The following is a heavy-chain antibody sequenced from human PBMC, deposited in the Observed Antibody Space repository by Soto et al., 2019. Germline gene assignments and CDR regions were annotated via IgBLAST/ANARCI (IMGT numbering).Heavy chain of an antibody. Sequence: LSLTCTVSGGSISSSSYYWGWIRQPPGKGLEWIGSIYYSGSTYYNPSLKSRVTISVDTSKNQFSLKLSSVTAADTAVYYCARGTHYDFWSGYKDGMDVWGQGTTVTVSS. D-gene: IGHD3-3*01. V-gene: IGHV4-39*01. CDR1: GGSISSSSYY. J-gene: IGHJ6*02. CDR3: ARGTHYDFWSGYKDGMDV. CDR2: IYYSGST.